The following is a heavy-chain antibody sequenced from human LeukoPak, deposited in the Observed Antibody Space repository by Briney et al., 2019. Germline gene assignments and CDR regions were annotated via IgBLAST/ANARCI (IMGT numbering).Heavy chain of an antibody. CDR3: ARDTDFGFDY. CDR1: GFTFSHFS. Sequence: GGSLRLSCAASGFTFSHFSMNWVRQAPGKGLGWISYFSTSSGTISYADSVKGRFTISRDDAKNSLYLQMNSLRDEDTAVYYCARDTDFGFDYWGQGTLVTVSS. D-gene: IGHD3-10*01. CDR2: FSTSSGTI. J-gene: IGHJ4*02. V-gene: IGHV3-48*02.